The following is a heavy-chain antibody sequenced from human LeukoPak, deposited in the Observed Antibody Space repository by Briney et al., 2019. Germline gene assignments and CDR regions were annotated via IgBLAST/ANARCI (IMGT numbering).Heavy chain of an antibody. J-gene: IGHJ4*02. D-gene: IGHD3-10*01. Sequence: SETLSLTCAVYGGSFSGYYWSWLRQPPGKGLEWIGEINHSGSTNYNPSLKSRVTISVDTSKNQFSLKLSSVTAADTAVYYCARDYGSRPLDYWGQGTLVTVSS. V-gene: IGHV4-34*01. CDR1: GGSFSGYY. CDR2: INHSGST. CDR3: ARDYGSRPLDY.